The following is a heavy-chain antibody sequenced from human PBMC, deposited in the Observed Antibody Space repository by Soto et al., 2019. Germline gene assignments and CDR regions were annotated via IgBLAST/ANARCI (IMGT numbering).Heavy chain of an antibody. V-gene: IGHV3-33*01. J-gene: IGHJ4*02. D-gene: IGHD2-8*02. CDR2: IWYDGSNK. Sequence: GGSLRLSCEGSGFTFSSYGMHWVRQAPGKGLEWVAGIWYDGSNKYCGDSVMGRFTISRDNSKNTVYLQMNSLRAEDTALYYCARGLVGFFHIDYWGQGTLVTVSS. CDR1: GFTFSSYG. CDR3: ARGLVGFFHIDY.